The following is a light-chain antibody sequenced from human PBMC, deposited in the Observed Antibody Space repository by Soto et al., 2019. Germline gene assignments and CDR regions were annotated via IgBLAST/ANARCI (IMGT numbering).Light chain of an antibody. CDR3: QQYKSYWT. CDR1: QSISSW. CDR2: KAS. Sequence: DIPMTQSPSTLSASVGDRVTITCRASQSISSWLAWYQQKPGKAPKLLIYKASSFESGVPSRFSGSGSGTEFTLTISSLQHDDFATYYCQQYKSYWTFGQGTKVEIK. V-gene: IGKV1-5*03. J-gene: IGKJ1*01.